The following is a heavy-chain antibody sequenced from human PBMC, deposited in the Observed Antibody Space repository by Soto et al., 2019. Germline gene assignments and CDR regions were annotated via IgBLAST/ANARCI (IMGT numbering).Heavy chain of an antibody. V-gene: IGHV3-23*01. Sequence: GGSLRLSCAASGFTFSSYAMSWVRQSPGKGLEWVSAIPGSGGSTYYAGSVKGRFTISRDNSKNTLYLQMNSLRVEDTAVYYCAKIGSSSSVSLPLVLLDYWGQGALVTVSS. J-gene: IGHJ4*02. CDR2: IPGSGGST. CDR1: GFTFSSYA. CDR3: AKIGSSSSVSLPLVLLDY. D-gene: IGHD6-6*01.